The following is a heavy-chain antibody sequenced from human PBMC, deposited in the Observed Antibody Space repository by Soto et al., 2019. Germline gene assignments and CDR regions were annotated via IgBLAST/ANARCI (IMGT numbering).Heavy chain of an antibody. D-gene: IGHD6-19*01. CDR3: ARGVISRQWLNHPRFDY. CDR1: GGSFSGYY. V-gene: IGHV4-34*01. Sequence: SETLSLTCAVYGGSFSGYYWSWIRQPPGKGLEWIGEINHSGSTNYNPSLKSRVTISVDTSKNQFSLKLSSVTAADTAVYYCARGVISRQWLNHPRFDYWGQGTLVTVSS. CDR2: INHSGST. J-gene: IGHJ4*02.